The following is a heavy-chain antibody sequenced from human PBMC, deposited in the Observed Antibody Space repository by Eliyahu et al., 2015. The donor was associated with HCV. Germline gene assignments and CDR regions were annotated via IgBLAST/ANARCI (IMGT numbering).Heavy chain of an antibody. Sequence: MGGIIPIFGTANYAQKFQGRVTITADESTSTAYMELSSLRSEDTAVYYCARARGYCSGGVVGATCAFDIWGQGTMVTVSS. J-gene: IGHJ3*02. CDR2: IIPIFGTA. CDR3: ARARGYCSGGVVGATCAFDI. V-gene: IGHV1-69*01. D-gene: IGHD2-8*02.